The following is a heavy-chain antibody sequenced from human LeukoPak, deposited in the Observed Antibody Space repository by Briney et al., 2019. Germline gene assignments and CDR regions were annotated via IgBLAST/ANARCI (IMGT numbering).Heavy chain of an antibody. CDR2: ISSSSSTI. CDR3: AREGETWGILI. D-gene: IGHD3-16*01. Sequence: GGSLRLSCAASGFTFSSYSMNWVRQAPGKGLEWVSYISSSSSTIYYADSVKGRFTISRDNAKNTLFLQMNSLRVEDTAVYYCAREGETWGILIWGQGTMVTVSS. J-gene: IGHJ3*02. V-gene: IGHV3-48*04. CDR1: GFTFSSYS.